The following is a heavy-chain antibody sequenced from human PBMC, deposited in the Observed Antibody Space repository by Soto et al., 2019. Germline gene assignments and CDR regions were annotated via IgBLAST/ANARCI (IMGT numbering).Heavy chain of an antibody. CDR3: ARSYGGNSGRGGWFDP. D-gene: IGHD4-17*01. CDR1: GGTFSSYA. J-gene: IGHJ5*02. Sequence: SVKVSCKASGGTFSSYAISWVRQAPGQGLEWMGGIIPICGTANYAQKFQGRVTITADESTSTAYMELSSLRSEDTAVYYCARSYGGNSGRGGWFDPWGQGTLVTVSS. V-gene: IGHV1-69*13. CDR2: IIPICGTA.